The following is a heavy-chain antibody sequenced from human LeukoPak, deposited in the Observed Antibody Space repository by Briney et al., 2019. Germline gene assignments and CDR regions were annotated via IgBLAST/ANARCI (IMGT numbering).Heavy chain of an antibody. CDR1: GYTFTSYY. V-gene: IGHV1-46*01. Sequence: ASVKVSCKASGYTFTSYYMHWVRQAPGQGLEWMGIINPSGGSTSYAQKFQGRVTMTRDTSTSTVYMELSSLRSEDTAVYYCARDLGAAGTEYYFDYWGQGTLVTVSS. D-gene: IGHD6-13*01. CDR3: ARDLGAAGTEYYFDY. CDR2: INPSGGST. J-gene: IGHJ4*02.